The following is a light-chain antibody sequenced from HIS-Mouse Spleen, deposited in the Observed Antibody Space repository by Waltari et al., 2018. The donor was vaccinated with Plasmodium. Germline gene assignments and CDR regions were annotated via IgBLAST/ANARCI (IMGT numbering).Light chain of an antibody. CDR3: QQYDNLPLT. Sequence: DIQMTQSPSSLSAYVGDTVTITCQASQDISNYLNWYKQKPGKAPKLLIYDASNLETGVPSRFSGSGSGTDFTFTISSLQPEDIATYYCQQYDNLPLTFGGGTKVEIK. J-gene: IGKJ4*01. CDR1: QDISNY. V-gene: IGKV1-33*01. CDR2: DAS.